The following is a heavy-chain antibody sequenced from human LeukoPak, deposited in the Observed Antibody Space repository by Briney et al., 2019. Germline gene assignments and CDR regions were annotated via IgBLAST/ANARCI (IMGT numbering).Heavy chain of an antibody. Sequence: PSETLSLTCTVSGGSISGYYWNWIRQPPGEGLEWIGRIFDTGSTDYNPSLKSRVTISVDTSKNQFSMKLTSVTAADTAVYYCARGGTATYYNGDVWGQGTTATVSS. J-gene: IGHJ6*02. CDR3: ARGGTATYYNGDV. CDR1: GGSISGYY. D-gene: IGHD2-15*01. CDR2: IFDTGST. V-gene: IGHV4-59*01.